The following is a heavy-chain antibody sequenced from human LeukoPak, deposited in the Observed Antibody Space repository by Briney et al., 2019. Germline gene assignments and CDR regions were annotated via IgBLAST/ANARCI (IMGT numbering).Heavy chain of an antibody. Sequence: SETLSLTCSVSGGSISTYYWNWLRQPAGKELEWIGRIFASGSTNYNPSLKSRVTISMDKAKSHFSLILKSVTAADTAFYYCARDFYGDDGHHPFDYWGQGILVTVSS. D-gene: IGHD2/OR15-2a*01. CDR1: GGSISTYY. CDR2: IFASGST. CDR3: ARDFYGDDGHHPFDY. J-gene: IGHJ4*02. V-gene: IGHV4-4*07.